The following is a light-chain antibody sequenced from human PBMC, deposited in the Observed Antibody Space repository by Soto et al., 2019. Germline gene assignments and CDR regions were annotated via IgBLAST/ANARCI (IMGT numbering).Light chain of an antibody. J-gene: IGKJ1*01. V-gene: IGKV3-15*01. CDR3: QQYGDRPRT. CDR2: DAS. CDR1: QYIGSA. Sequence: VGLPQTPATLSVSPGDRATLSCRASQYIGSAVAWYHQRSGQAPRLLIFDASVRVPTTPARFSGSVSGTEFTLTISSLESEDFAVYFCQQYGDRPRTFGQGTKVDIK.